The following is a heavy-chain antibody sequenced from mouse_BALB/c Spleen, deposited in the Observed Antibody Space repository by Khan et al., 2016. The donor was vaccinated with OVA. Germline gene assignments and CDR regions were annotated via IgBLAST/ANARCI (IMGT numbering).Heavy chain of an antibody. V-gene: IGHV9-3-1*01. Sequence: QIQLVQSGPELKKPGKTVKISCKASGYSFRNFGMNWVKEAPGKGLEWMGWINTYTGEPTYADDFKGRFAFSLETSASTAYLQISNLTNEDTATYFCARPPYSSYTLAYWGQGTSVTVSS. CDR3: ARPPYSSYTLAY. J-gene: IGHJ4*01. CDR1: GYSFRNFG. CDR2: INTYTGEP. D-gene: IGHD2-10*01.